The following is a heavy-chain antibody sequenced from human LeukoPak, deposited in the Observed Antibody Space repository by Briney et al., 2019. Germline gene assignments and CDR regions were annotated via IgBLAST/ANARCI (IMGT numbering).Heavy chain of an antibody. D-gene: IGHD2-2*01. V-gene: IGHV1-8*03. CDR2: MNPNSGNT. CDR3: ARGLRYCSSTSCSYYFDY. Sequence: VASVKVSRKASGYTFTSYDINWVRQATGQGLEWMGWMNPNSGNTGYAQKFQGRVTITRNTSISTAYMELSSLRSEDTAVYYCARGLRYCSSTSCSYYFDYWGQGTLVTVSS. CDR1: GYTFTSYD. J-gene: IGHJ4*02.